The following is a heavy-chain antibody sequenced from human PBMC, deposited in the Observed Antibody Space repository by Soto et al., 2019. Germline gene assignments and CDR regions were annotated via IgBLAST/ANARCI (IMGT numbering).Heavy chain of an antibody. CDR2: VYFSGNT. D-gene: IGHD6-25*01. Sequence: SETLSLTCTVSGCSLSSYYWTWFRQSPGKGLEWIGYVYFSGNTNYNPSLKSRVTISIDTSKNQFSLRLASVTAADTAFYYCGSVRPSGYVLSWGQGTLVTVSS. J-gene: IGHJ5*02. CDR1: GCSLSSYY. V-gene: IGHV4-59*01. CDR3: GSVRPSGYVLS.